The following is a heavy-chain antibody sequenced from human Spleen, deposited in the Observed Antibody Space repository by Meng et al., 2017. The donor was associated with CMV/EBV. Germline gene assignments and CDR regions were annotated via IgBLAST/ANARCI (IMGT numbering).Heavy chain of an antibody. CDR1: GYIFSNYG. CDR3: ARGSHCSPTRCFNVYYYYYGIDV. CDR2: ISAYNGNT. D-gene: IGHD2-2*01. J-gene: IGHJ6*02. Sequence: ASVKVSCKASGYIFSNYGISWVRQAPGQGLEWMGWISAYNGNTYYAQKIQGRVTMTTDTSTSTAYMELRSLRSDDTAIYYCARGSHCSPTRCFNVYYYYYGIDVWGQGTTVTVS. V-gene: IGHV1-18*01.